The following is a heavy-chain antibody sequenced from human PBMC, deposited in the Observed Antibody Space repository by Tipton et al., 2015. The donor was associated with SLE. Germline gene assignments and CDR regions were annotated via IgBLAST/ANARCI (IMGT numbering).Heavy chain of an antibody. V-gene: IGHV3-30*03. J-gene: IGHJ6*03. Sequence: RSLRLSCVGSGFNFNSFLFHWVRQAPGKGLEWVAVISNDGSNEFYADSIKGRFTISRDYSKSTVYLEMSSLRPGDTGVYYCARGGHRISGVINHYYYYMDVWGKGTMVTVSS. CDR3: ARGGHRISGVINHYYYYMDV. D-gene: IGHD3-3*02. CDR1: GFNFNSFL. CDR2: ISNDGSNE.